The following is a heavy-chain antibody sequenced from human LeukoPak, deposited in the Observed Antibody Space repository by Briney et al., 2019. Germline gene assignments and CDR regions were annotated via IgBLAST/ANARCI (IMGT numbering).Heavy chain of an antibody. J-gene: IGHJ4*02. V-gene: IGHV3-11*04. Sequence: GGSLRLSCAASGFTFSDYYMSWIRQAPGKGREWVSYISNSGSTIYYADSVKGRFTISRDNAKNSLYLQMNSLRAEDTAVYYCARDRRGWWDKIDYWGQGTLVTVSS. CDR2: ISNSGSTI. CDR1: GFTFSDYY. D-gene: IGHD6-19*01. CDR3: ARDRRGWWDKIDY.